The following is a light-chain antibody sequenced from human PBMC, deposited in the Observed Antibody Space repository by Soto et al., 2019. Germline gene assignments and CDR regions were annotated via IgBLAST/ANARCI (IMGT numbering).Light chain of an antibody. CDR3: QQSYSIPFT. CDR2: DAS. Sequence: DIQMTQSPPSLSASVGDRVTVTCRASQSIGSRLNWYQQKSGKAPKLLIYDASSLQSGVPSRFSGSGSGTDFTLTISSLQPEDIATYYCQQSYSIPFTFGQGTRLEIK. CDR1: QSIGSR. J-gene: IGKJ5*01. V-gene: IGKV1-39*01.